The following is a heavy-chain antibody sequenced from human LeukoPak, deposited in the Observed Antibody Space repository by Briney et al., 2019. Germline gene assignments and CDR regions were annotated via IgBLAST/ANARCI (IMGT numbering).Heavy chain of an antibody. V-gene: IGHV4-39*07. Sequence: SETLSLTCTVSGGSISSSSYYWGWIRQPPGKGLEWIGSIYYSGSTYYNPSLKSRVTISVDTSKNQFSLKLSSVTAADTAVYYCAREGYSVAAAGTGLNWFDPWGQGTLVTVSS. D-gene: IGHD6-13*01. CDR1: GGSISSSSYY. J-gene: IGHJ5*02. CDR2: IYYSGST. CDR3: AREGYSVAAAGTGLNWFDP.